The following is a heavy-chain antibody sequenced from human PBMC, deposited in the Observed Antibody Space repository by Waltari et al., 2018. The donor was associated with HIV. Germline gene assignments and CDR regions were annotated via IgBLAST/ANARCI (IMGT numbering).Heavy chain of an antibody. D-gene: IGHD6-19*01. J-gene: IGHJ4*02. CDR1: GGSISSSSYY. CDR2: IYYSGRT. Sequence: QLQLQESGPGLVKPSETLSLTCTVPGGSISSSSYYWGWIRQPPGKGLAWIGSIYYSGRTNAIPSRTSRVTISVETSKNEFALELSSVTAADTAVYYSARLWGVAGTVDYWGQGTLVTVSS. CDR3: ARLWGVAGTVDY. V-gene: IGHV4-39*01.